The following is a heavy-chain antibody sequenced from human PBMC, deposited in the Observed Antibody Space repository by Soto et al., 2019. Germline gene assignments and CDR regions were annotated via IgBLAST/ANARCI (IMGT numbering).Heavy chain of an antibody. CDR2: ISAYNGNT. V-gene: IGHV1-18*01. D-gene: IGHD5-12*01. CDR1: GYTFTSYG. Sequence: ASVKVSCKASGYTFTSYGISWVRQAPGQGLEWMGWISAYNGNTNYAQKLQGRVAMTTDTSTSTAYMELRSLRSDDTAVYYCARPKYSGYDNAFDIWGQGTMVTVSS. J-gene: IGHJ3*02. CDR3: ARPKYSGYDNAFDI.